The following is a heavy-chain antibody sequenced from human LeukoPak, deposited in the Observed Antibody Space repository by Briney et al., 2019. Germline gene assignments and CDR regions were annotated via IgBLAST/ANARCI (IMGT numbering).Heavy chain of an antibody. V-gene: IGHV1-2*02. D-gene: IGHD3-22*01. CDR2: INPNSGDT. CDR3: TRDQWNYDTSGYYSTFDY. J-gene: IGHJ4*02. Sequence: ASVKVSCKASGSTFTGYYMHWVRQAPGQGLGWMGWINPNSGDTKYAQKFQGRVTMTRDTSINTAYMELSRLRSDDTAVYYCTRDQWNYDTSGYYSTFDYWGQGTLVTVSS. CDR1: GSTFTGYY.